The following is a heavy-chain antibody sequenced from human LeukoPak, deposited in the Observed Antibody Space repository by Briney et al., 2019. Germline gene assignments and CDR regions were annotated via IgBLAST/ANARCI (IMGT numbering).Heavy chain of an antibody. V-gene: IGHV5-51*01. CDR2: IYPGDSDT. Sequence: GESLKISCKGSGYSFTTYWIGWVRQTPGKGLEWMGIIYPGDSDTRYSPSFQGQVTISADKSISTAYLEWSSLKASDTAMYYCARDGRAGLYGMDVWGQGTTVTVSS. J-gene: IGHJ6*02. CDR3: ARDGRAGLYGMDV. CDR1: GYSFTTYW.